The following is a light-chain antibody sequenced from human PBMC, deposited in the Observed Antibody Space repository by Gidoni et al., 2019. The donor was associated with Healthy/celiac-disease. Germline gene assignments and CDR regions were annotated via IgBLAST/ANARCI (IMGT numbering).Light chain of an antibody. CDR2: SNN. Sequence: QSVLTQPPSASGTPGHRVTISCSGSSSNIGSHTVNCYQQLPGTAPKLLIYSNNQRPSGVPDRFSGSKSGTSASLAISGLQSEDEADYYCAAWDDSLNVVFGGGTKLTVL. V-gene: IGLV1-44*01. CDR3: AAWDDSLNVV. J-gene: IGLJ2*01. CDR1: SSNIGSHT.